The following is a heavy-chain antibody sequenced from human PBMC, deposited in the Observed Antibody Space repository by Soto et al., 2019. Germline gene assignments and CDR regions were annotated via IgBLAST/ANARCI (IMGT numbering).Heavy chain of an antibody. J-gene: IGHJ6*02. CDR3: ARDGDGRMTTNPYYYNGMDV. D-gene: IGHD4-4*01. V-gene: IGHV4-38-2*02. Sequence: SETLSLTCAVSGDSIIGIYHWAWIRQPPGRSLEWIASIFHTGTTYYTPSLKSRVTISVDTSKNQFSLKLSSVTAADTAVYYCARDGDGRMTTNPYYYNGMDVWGPGTTVT. CDR2: IFHTGTT. CDR1: GDSIIGIYH.